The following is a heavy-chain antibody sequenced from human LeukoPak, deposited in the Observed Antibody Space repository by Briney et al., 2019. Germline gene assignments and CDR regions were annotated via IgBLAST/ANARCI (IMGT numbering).Heavy chain of an antibody. D-gene: IGHD3-10*01. CDR3: AKDTLGCSGFGECYFDY. V-gene: IGHV3-23*01. J-gene: IGHJ4*02. CDR2: ISPSGDIT. CDR1: GFIFSSHG. Sequence: GGSLRLSCAASGFIFSSHGMNWVRQAPGKGLEWVSGISPSGDITYYADSVKGRFTISRDNSKNTVYLQMNSLRAEDTAVYYCAKDTLGCSGFGECYFDYWGQGTLVTVSS.